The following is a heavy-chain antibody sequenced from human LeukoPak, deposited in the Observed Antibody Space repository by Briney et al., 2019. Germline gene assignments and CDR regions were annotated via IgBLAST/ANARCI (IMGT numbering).Heavy chain of an antibody. Sequence: SETLSLTCTVSGGSISSYYWSWIRQPPGKGLEWIGYIYYSGSTNYNPSLKSRVTISVDTSKNQFSLKLSSVTAADTAVYYCARGVVATIGIYYYYGMDVWGQGTTVTVSS. CDR3: ARGVVATIGIYYYYGMDV. CDR2: IYYSGST. CDR1: GGSISSYY. J-gene: IGHJ6*02. D-gene: IGHD5-24*01. V-gene: IGHV4-59*01.